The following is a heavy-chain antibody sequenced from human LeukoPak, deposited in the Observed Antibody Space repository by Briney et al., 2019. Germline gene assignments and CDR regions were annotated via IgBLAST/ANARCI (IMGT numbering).Heavy chain of an antibody. CDR2: ISGSGGST. CDR1: GFTFSSYA. V-gene: IGHV3-23*01. J-gene: IGHJ4*02. Sequence: WGSLRLSCAASGFTFSSYAMSWVRQATGKGLEWVSAISGSGGSTYYADSVKGRFTISRDNSKNTLYLQMNSLRAEDTAVYYCARMGAYFDYWGQGTLVTVSS. D-gene: IGHD1-26*01. CDR3: ARMGAYFDY.